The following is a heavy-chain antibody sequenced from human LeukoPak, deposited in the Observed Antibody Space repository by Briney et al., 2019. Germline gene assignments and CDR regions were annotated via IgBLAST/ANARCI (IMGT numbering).Heavy chain of an antibody. Sequence: GGSLRLSCVASGFTFSSYAMTWVRQAPGKGLEWVSSIRGSGSTSYYADSVKGRFTFSRDNSKNTLYLQMNSLGAEDTAVYYCAKGISPQHSGSAYYYYAMDVWGQGTTVAVSS. CDR2: IRGSGSTS. CDR1: GFTFSSYA. D-gene: IGHD3-10*01. CDR3: AKGISPQHSGSAYYYYAMDV. J-gene: IGHJ6*02. V-gene: IGHV3-23*01.